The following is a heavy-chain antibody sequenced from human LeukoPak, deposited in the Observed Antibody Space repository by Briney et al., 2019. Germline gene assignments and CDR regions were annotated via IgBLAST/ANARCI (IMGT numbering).Heavy chain of an antibody. Sequence: PGGSLRLSCAASGFTFSSYGMHWVRQAPGKGLEWVALISYDGSNKYYADSVKGRFTISRDNSKNTLYLQMNSLGPEDTAVYYCARGRTYYYDSCGPWGQGTQVTVSS. CDR1: GFTFSSYG. V-gene: IGHV3-30*03. CDR2: ISYDGSNK. D-gene: IGHD3-22*01. J-gene: IGHJ5*02. CDR3: ARGRTYYYDSCGP.